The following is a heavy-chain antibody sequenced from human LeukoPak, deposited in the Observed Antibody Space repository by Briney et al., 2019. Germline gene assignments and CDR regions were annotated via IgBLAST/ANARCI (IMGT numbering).Heavy chain of an antibody. CDR2: IDSTGDYT. CDR3: AKGSSGGRPYYFDY. J-gene: IGHJ4*02. CDR1: GFTFRSYA. D-gene: IGHD3-22*01. V-gene: IGHV3-23*01. Sequence: GGSLRLSCAASGFTFRSYAMSWVRQAPGKGLDWVSAIDSTGDYTYHADSVKGRLTISRDNSKNTLYLQMDSLRAEDTAIYYWAKGSSGGRPYYFDYWGQGTLVTVSS.